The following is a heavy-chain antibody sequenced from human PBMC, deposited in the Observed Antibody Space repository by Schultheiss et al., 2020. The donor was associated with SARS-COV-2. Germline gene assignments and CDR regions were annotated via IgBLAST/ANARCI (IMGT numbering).Heavy chain of an antibody. V-gene: IGHV4-59*08. D-gene: IGHD3-22*01. Sequence: SQTLSLTCPVSGVSISGNYYWNWIRQPPGKGLEWIGYIYYSGSTNYNPSLKSRVTISVDTSKKQFSLKLSSVTAADTAVYYCARGTYYYDSSGYPRYYFDYWGQGTLVTVSS. J-gene: IGHJ4*02. CDR2: IYYSGST. CDR3: ARGTYYYDSSGYPRYYFDY. CDR1: GVSISGNYY.